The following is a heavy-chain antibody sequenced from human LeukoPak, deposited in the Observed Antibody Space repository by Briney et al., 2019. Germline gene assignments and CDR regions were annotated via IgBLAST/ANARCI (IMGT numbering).Heavy chain of an antibody. V-gene: IGHV4-39*07. J-gene: IGHJ4*02. Sequence: SETLSLTCNVSGVSISSSSYYWGWIRQPPGKGLEWIGSIYSSGSTYYNSSLKSRVTISVDTSKNQFSLKLSSVTAADTAVYYCAREGGIYCSSTSCYVVPAFGFDYWGQGTLVTVSS. CDR3: AREGGIYCSSTSCYVVPAFGFDY. D-gene: IGHD2-2*01. CDR2: IYSSGST. CDR1: GVSISSSSYY.